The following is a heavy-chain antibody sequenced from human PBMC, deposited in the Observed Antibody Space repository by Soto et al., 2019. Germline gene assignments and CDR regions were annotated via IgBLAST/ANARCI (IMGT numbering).Heavy chain of an antibody. Sequence: GESLKISCKGSGYSFTSYWIGWVRQMPGKGLEWMGIIYPGDSDTRYSPSFQGQVTISADKSISTAYLQWSSLKASDTAMYYCARGENYDSSGYPYYYGMDVWGQGTTVT. CDR3: ARGENYDSSGYPYYYGMDV. J-gene: IGHJ6*02. CDR1: GYSFTSYW. D-gene: IGHD3-22*01. V-gene: IGHV5-51*01. CDR2: IYPGDSDT.